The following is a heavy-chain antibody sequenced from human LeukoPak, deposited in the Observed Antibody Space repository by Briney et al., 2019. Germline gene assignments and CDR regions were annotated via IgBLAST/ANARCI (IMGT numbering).Heavy chain of an antibody. Sequence: PSETLSLTCTVSGYSISSGYYWSWIRQPPGKGLEWIGYIYYSGSTNYNPSLKSRVTISVDTSKNQFSLKLSSVTAADTAVYYCARLTRRGNYYGSGSYYNYLDYWGQGTLVTVSS. CDR3: ARLTRRGNYYGSGSYYNYLDY. J-gene: IGHJ4*02. CDR1: GYSISSGYY. V-gene: IGHV4-59*08. D-gene: IGHD3-10*01. CDR2: IYYSGST.